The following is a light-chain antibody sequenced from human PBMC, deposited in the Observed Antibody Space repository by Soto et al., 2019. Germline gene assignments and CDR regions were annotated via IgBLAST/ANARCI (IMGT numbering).Light chain of an antibody. CDR1: QGVSYY. CDR3: QPRSNWPPVFT. CDR2: VAS. J-gene: IGKJ3*01. Sequence: VLTQSPATLSLSPGERATLSCTASQGVSYYLAWYQHKPGQAPRLLLFVASKRAPGVPARFSGSGSSTDFTLTISSLEPEDFGLYYCQPRSNWPPVFTFGPGTTVDVK. V-gene: IGKV3-11*01.